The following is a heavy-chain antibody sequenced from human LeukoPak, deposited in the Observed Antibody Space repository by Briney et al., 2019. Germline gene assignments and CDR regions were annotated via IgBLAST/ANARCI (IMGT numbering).Heavy chain of an antibody. D-gene: IGHD1-26*01. CDR3: ARLGGGATLYFDY. CDR1: GGSISSYY. CDR2: IYYSGST. V-gene: IGHV4-59*01. J-gene: IGHJ4*02. Sequence: SETLSLTCTVSGGSISSYYWSWIRQPPGKGLEWIGYIYYSGSTNYNPSLKSRVTISVDTSKNQFSLKLCSVTAADTAVYYCARLGGGATLYFDYWGQGTQVTVSS.